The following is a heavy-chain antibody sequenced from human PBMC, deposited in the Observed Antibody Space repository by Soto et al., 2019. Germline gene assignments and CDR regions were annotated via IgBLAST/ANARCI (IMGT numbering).Heavy chain of an antibody. CDR3: ARDSGGSYYGGFYYYGMDV. CDR1: GGTFSSYA. Sequence: QVQLVQSGAEVKKPGSSVKVSCKASGGTFSSYAIRWVRQAPGQGLEWMGGIIPIFGTANYAQKFQGRVTITADESTSTAYMELSSLRSEDTAVYYCARDSGGSYYGGFYYYGMDVWGQGATVTVSS. D-gene: IGHD1-26*01. V-gene: IGHV1-69*01. CDR2: IIPIFGTA. J-gene: IGHJ6*01.